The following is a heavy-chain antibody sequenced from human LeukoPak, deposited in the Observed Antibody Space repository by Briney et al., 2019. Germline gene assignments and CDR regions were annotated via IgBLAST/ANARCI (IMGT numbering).Heavy chain of an antibody. J-gene: IGHJ3*02. CDR1: GGSISRNY. D-gene: IGHD3-3*01. CDR2: IYCSGST. CDR3: ARDSLTTHAFDI. Sequence: SETLSLTRTVSGGSISRNYWRWIRQPPGKGLEWIGYIYCSGSTNYNHSLKRRVTISVDTSKNQFSLKRSSVTAAGTAVYHCARDSLTTHAFDIWGQGTMVTVSS. V-gene: IGHV4-59*01.